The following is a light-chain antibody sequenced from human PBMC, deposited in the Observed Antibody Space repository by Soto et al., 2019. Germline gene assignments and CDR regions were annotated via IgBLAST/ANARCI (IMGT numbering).Light chain of an antibody. CDR2: EVN. J-gene: IGLJ2*01. Sequence: QSALTQPPSASGSPGQSVTISCTGTSSDVGGYNYVSWYQQHPGKAPKLMIYEVNKRPSGVPDRFSGSKSGNTASLTVSGLQAEDEADYYCNSHTGRDNAVVFGGGTKLTV. CDR3: NSHTGRDNAVV. CDR1: SSDVGGYNY. V-gene: IGLV2-8*01.